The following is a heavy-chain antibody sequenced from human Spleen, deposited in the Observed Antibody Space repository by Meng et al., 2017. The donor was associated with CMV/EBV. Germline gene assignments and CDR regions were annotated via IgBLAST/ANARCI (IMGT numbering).Heavy chain of an antibody. Sequence: GGSISSSVNYWGWIRQPPGKGLEWIGSIYYSGSTYYSPSLKSRVTISVDTSKNHFSLKLTSVTAADTAVYYCASVIAARQGGWFDPWGQGTLVTVSS. V-gene: IGHV4-39*07. CDR1: GGSISSSVNY. J-gene: IGHJ5*02. D-gene: IGHD6-6*01. CDR2: IYYSGST. CDR3: ASVIAARQGGWFDP.